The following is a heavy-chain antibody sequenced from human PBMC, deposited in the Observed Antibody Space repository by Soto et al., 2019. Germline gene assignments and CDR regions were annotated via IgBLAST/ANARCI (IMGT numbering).Heavy chain of an antibody. CDR3: AKDHNAHYSSSWYRVFDYYYYGMDV. Sequence: QVQLVESGGGVVQPGRSLRLSCAASGFTFSSYGMHWVRQAPGKGLEWVAVISYDGSNKYYADSVKGRFTISRDNSKNTLYLQMNSLRAEDTAVYYCAKDHNAHYSSSWYRVFDYYYYGMDVWGQGTTVTVSS. D-gene: IGHD6-13*01. V-gene: IGHV3-30*18. CDR2: ISYDGSNK. J-gene: IGHJ6*02. CDR1: GFTFSSYG.